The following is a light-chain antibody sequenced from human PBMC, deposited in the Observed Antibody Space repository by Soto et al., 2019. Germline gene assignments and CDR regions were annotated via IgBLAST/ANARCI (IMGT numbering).Light chain of an antibody. J-gene: IGLJ3*02. Sequence: QPVLTQSSSASASLGSSVKLTCTLSSGHSGYIIAWHQQQPGKAPRYLMKVESSGSYNKGSGIPDRFSGSTSGADRYLTISNLQSEDEADYYCETWDSNTRVFGGGTKVTVL. CDR1: SGHSGYI. CDR2: VESSGSY. CDR3: ETWDSNTRV. V-gene: IGLV4-60*03.